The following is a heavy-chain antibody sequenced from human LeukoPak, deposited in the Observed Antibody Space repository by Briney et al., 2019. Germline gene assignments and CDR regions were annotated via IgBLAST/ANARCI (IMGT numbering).Heavy chain of an antibody. D-gene: IGHD6-13*01. CDR2: ISSSGSYV. V-gene: IGHV3-21*01. J-gene: IGHJ6*02. Sequence: GGSLRLSCAASGFTFSSCSMNWVRPAPGQGLEWVSYISSSGSYVDYADSVRGRFTISRDNAKNSLFLQMNSLRAEDTAVYYCAGEFSSSPASMDVWGQGTTVTVSS. CDR1: GFTFSSCS. CDR3: AGEFSSSPASMDV.